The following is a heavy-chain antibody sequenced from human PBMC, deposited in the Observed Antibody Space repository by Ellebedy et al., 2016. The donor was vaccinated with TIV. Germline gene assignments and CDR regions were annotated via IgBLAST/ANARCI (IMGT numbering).Heavy chain of an antibody. CDR1: GYTFTSYG. CDR2: ISAYNGNT. Sequence: ASVKVSCXASGYTFTSYGISWVRQAPGQGLEWMGWISAYNGNTNYAQKLQGRVTMTTDTSTSTAYMELRSLRSDDTAVYYCARDHPLKRAVARLSYGMDVWGQGTTVTVSS. CDR3: ARDHPLKRAVARLSYGMDV. J-gene: IGHJ6*02. V-gene: IGHV1-18*01. D-gene: IGHD6-19*01.